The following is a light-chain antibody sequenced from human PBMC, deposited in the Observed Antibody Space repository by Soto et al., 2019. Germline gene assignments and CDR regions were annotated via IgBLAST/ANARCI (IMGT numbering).Light chain of an antibody. CDR1: QGIRND. V-gene: IGKV1-17*01. CDR3: LQHENYLTWT. J-gene: IGKJ1*01. Sequence: DIQMTQSPSSLSASVGDRVTITCRASQGIRNDLGWYQQKPGKAPKRLIYAASSLQTGVPSRFSGSVSGTKFTVTISSLHAEDFENDCCLQHENYLTWTFGQVTKCEIK. CDR2: AAS.